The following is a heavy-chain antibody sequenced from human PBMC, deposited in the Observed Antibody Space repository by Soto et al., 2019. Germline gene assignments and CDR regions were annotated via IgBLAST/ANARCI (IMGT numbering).Heavy chain of an antibody. CDR3: AREGYDSSGYYYGANYFDY. D-gene: IGHD3-22*01. V-gene: IGHV4-31*03. CDR2: IYYSGST. J-gene: IGHJ4*02. Sequence: QVQLQESGPGLVKPSQTLSLTCTVSGGSISSGGYYWSWIRQHPGKGLEWIGYIYYSGSTYYNPSLKSRVTISVDTSKNQFSLKLSSVTAADTAVYYCAREGYDSSGYYYGANYFDYWGQGTLVTVSS. CDR1: GGSISSGGYY.